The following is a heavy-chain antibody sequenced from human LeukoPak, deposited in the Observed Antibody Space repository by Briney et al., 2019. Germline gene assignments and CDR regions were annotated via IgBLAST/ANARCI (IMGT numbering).Heavy chain of an antibody. J-gene: IGHJ5*02. CDR3: ARRGYGSGST. Sequence: SETLSLTCTVSGGSISSSSYYWGWIRQPPGKGLEWIGSIYYSGSTYYNPSLKSRVTISVDTSKNQFSLKLSSVTAADTAVYYCARRGYGSGSTWGQGTLVTVSS. CDR2: IYYSGST. V-gene: IGHV4-39*01. D-gene: IGHD3-10*01. CDR1: GGSISSSSYY.